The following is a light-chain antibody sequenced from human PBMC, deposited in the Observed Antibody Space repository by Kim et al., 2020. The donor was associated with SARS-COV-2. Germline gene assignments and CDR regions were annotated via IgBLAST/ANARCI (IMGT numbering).Light chain of an antibody. V-gene: IGLV2-14*04. Sequence: GRSTTTSCTGTSSDVGGYNYVSWYQQHPGKAPKLMIYDVSKRPSGVSNRFSGSKSGNTASLTISGLQAEDEADYYCSSYTSSSTYVFGTGTKVTVL. CDR1: SSDVGGYNY. J-gene: IGLJ1*01. CDR2: DVS. CDR3: SSYTSSSTYV.